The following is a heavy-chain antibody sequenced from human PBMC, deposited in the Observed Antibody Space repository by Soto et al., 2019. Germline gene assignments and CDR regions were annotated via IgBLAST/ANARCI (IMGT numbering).Heavy chain of an antibody. CDR1: GCTFTNYY. Sequence: ASVKVSCKASGCTFTNYYIHWVRQAPGQGPEWMGIINPGDGRTTYTQKFQGRVTMIRDTTTSTVYMELSSLRSEDTAVYYCARVSGSYWPFDYWGQGTLVTVSS. CDR3: ARVSGSYWPFDY. J-gene: IGHJ4*02. D-gene: IGHD1-26*01. CDR2: INPGDGRT. V-gene: IGHV1-46*01.